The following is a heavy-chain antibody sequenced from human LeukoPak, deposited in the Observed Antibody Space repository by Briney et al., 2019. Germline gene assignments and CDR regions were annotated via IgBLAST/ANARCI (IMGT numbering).Heavy chain of an antibody. D-gene: IGHD6-13*01. Sequence: PSETLSLTCAVYGGSFSGYYWSWIRQPPGKGLEWIESIYYSGSTYYNPSLKSRVTISVDTSKNQFSLKLSSVTAADTAVYYCARHVGYSSSWYGHWGQGTLVAVSS. V-gene: IGHV4-34*01. CDR2: IYYSGST. CDR3: ARHVGYSSSWYGH. CDR1: GGSFSGYY. J-gene: IGHJ4*02.